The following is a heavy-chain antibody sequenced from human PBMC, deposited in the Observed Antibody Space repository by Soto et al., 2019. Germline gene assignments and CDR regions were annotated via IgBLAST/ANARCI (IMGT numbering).Heavy chain of an antibody. J-gene: IGHJ6*02. CDR3: AREKLITIFGVVPVCMDV. CDR2: TYYRSKWYN. Sequence: SQTLSLTCAISGDSVSSNSAAWNWIRQSPSRGLEWLGRTYYRSKWYNDYAVSVKSRITINPDTSKNQFSLQLNSVTPEDTAVYYCAREKLITIFGVVPVCMDVWGQGTTVTVSS. D-gene: IGHD3-3*01. V-gene: IGHV6-1*01. CDR1: GDSVSSNSAA.